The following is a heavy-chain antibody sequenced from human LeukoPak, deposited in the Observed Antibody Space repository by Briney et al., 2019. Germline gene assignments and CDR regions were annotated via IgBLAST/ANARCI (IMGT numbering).Heavy chain of an antibody. D-gene: IGHD6-19*01. CDR3: ARLFRGGKAVAGTYDY. CDR1: GFTFSSYA. J-gene: IGHJ4*02. Sequence: GGSLRLSCAASGFTFSSYAMSWVRQAPGKGLEWVSAISGSGGSTYYADSVKGRFTISRDNSKNTLYLQMNSLRAEDTAVYYCARLFRGGKAVAGTYDYWGQGTLVTVSS. CDR2: ISGSGGST. V-gene: IGHV3-23*01.